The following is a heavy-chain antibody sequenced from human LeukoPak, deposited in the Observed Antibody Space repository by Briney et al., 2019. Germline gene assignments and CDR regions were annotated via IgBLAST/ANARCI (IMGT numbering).Heavy chain of an antibody. CDR2: IWFDGSNK. J-gene: IGHJ4*02. D-gene: IGHD6-19*01. CDR3: AGEYSSGWGLDY. Sequence: PGGSLRLSCAASGFTFSSYGMHWVRQAPGKGLERVAVIWFDGSNKYYADSVKGRFTISRGNSKNTLYLQMYSLRAEDTAVYYCAGEYSSGWGLDYWGQGTLVTVSS. V-gene: IGHV3-33*01. CDR1: GFTFSSYG.